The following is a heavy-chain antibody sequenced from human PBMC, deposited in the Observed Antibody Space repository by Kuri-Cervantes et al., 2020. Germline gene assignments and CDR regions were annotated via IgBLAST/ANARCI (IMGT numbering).Heavy chain of an antibody. J-gene: IGHJ4*02. V-gene: IGHV4-34*01. CDR1: GGSFSGYY. D-gene: IGHD6-19*01. CDR2: INHSGST. Sequence: SETLSLTCAVYGGSFSGYYWSWIRQPPGKGLEWIGEINHSGSTNYNPSLKSRVTISVDTSKNQFSLKLSSVTAADTAVYYCATAGDEQWLVSKYWGQGTLVTVSS. CDR3: ATAGDEQWLVSKY.